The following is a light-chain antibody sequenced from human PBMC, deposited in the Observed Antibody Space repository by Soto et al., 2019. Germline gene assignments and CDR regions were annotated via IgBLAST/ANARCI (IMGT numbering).Light chain of an antibody. CDR3: QQYGSSPIT. CDR1: QSVSSSY. Sequence: EIVLPQSPGTLSLSPGERATLSCRASQSVSSSYLAWYQQRPGQAPRLLIYGASNRATDIPDRFSGSGSGTDFTLTISRLEPEDFAVYYCQQYGSSPITFGQGTRLEI. J-gene: IGKJ5*01. V-gene: IGKV3-20*01. CDR2: GAS.